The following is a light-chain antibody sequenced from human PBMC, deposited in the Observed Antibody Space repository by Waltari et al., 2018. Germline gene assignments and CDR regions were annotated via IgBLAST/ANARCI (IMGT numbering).Light chain of an antibody. V-gene: IGKV3-11*01. Sequence: EIVLTQSPATLSLSPGERATLSCRASQSVSSYLAWYRQKPGQAPRLLIYDASSRATGIPARFSGSGSGTDFTLTISSLEPEDFAVYYCQHRSNWPLTFGGGTKVEIK. J-gene: IGKJ4*01. CDR3: QHRSNWPLT. CDR1: QSVSSY. CDR2: DAS.